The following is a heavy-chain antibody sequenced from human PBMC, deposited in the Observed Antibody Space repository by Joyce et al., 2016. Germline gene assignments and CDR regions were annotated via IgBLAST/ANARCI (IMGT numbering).Heavy chain of an antibody. CDR2: FNPEDGKT. J-gene: IGHJ4*02. D-gene: IGHD3-10*01. Sequence: QVHLVQSGAEVKKPGASVKVSCKVSGYSLSELSMHWMRQAPGKGLEWMGGFNPEDGKTIYAQKFQGRGTMTEDTSTDTAYMELSSLRSEDTATYYCATSYSFDFWGQGTLVTVSS. V-gene: IGHV1-24*01. CDR1: GYSLSELS. CDR3: ATSYSFDF.